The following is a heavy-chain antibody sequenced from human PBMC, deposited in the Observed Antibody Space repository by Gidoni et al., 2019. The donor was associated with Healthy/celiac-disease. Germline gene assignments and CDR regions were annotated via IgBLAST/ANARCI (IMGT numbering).Heavy chain of an antibody. CDR2: ISGSGGST. V-gene: IGHV3-23*01. CDR1: GFTFSGYA. D-gene: IGHD6-19*01. Sequence: EVQLLESGGGLVQPGGSLRLSCAASGFTFSGYAMSWVRQAPGKGLEWVSAISGSGGSTYYADSVKGRFTISRDNSKNTLYLQMNSLRAEDTAVYYCAKANYSSGWYQETFDYWGQGTLVTVSS. CDR3: AKANYSSGWYQETFDY. J-gene: IGHJ4*02.